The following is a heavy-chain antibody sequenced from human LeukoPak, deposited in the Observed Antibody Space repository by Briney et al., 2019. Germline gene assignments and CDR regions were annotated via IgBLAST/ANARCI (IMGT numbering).Heavy chain of an antibody. D-gene: IGHD3-22*01. J-gene: IGHJ4*02. Sequence: SETLSLTCIVSGGSITNYDWIWIRQPAGKGLEWAGRISTSGSTTYNPSLKSRVTMSVDTSKKWVSLRLSSVTAADTAVYYCARAPSSGTYYYFAYWGQGTLVTVSS. CDR2: ISTSGST. CDR3: ARAPSSGTYYYFAY. V-gene: IGHV4-4*07. CDR1: GGSITNYD.